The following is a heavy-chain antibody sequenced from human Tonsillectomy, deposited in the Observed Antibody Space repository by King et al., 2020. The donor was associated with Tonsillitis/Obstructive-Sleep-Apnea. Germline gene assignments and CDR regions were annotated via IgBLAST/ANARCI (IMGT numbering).Heavy chain of an antibody. V-gene: IGHV3-9*01. CDR3: VKGYTGYDSWFDL. D-gene: IGHD5-12*01. CDR2: ISWNGGTI. J-gene: IGHJ5*02. Sequence: VQLVESGGGLVQPGRSLRLSCAASGFTFDGYAMHWVRQAPGKGLEWVSGISWNGGTIGYADSVKGRFTISRDNAQNSLYLQMNSLRAEDTALYYCVKGYTGYDSWFDLWGQGTLVTVSS. CDR1: GFTFDGYA.